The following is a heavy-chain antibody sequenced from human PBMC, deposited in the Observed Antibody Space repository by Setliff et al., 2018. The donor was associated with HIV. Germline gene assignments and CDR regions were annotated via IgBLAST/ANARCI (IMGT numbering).Heavy chain of an antibody. CDR2: MFRTGTS. V-gene: IGHV4-38-2*01. CDR3: ATVDGTRYLDY. Sequence: SETLSLTCAVSGYSIRSGYYWGWIRQSPGKGLEWIGTMFRTGTSYYNPSLTSRVTISQDTSKNQFSLELTSVTAADTAVYYCATVDGTRYLDYWGQGKLVTSP. D-gene: IGHD1-1*01. CDR1: GYSIRSGYY. J-gene: IGHJ4*02.